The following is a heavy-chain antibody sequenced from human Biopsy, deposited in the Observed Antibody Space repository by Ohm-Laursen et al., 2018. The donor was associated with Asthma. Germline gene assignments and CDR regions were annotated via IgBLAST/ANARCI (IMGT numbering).Heavy chain of an antibody. J-gene: IGHJ4*02. Sequence: SLRLSCAASGFMFRSFGMHWVRQAPGKGLEWVAVISYDGNHKFYEDSVKGRFTISRDNSKNTLYLQMNSLRTEDTVVYYCAKRRGYSGHDNDYWGQGALVIVSS. D-gene: IGHD5-12*01. CDR1: GFMFRSFG. CDR2: ISYDGNHK. V-gene: IGHV3-30*18. CDR3: AKRRGYSGHDNDY.